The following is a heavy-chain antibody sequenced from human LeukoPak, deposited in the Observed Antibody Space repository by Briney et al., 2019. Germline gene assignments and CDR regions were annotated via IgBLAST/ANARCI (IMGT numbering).Heavy chain of an antibody. CDR1: GGSISSYY. CDR3: ASVRFGY. D-gene: IGHD3-16*01. V-gene: IGHV4-59*08. Sequence: SETLSLTCTVSGGSISSYYWSWIRQPPGKGLEWIGYIYYSGSTNYNPSLKSRVTISVDTSKNQFSLKLSSVTAADTAVYYCASVRFGYWGQGTLVTVSS. J-gene: IGHJ4*02. CDR2: IYYSGST.